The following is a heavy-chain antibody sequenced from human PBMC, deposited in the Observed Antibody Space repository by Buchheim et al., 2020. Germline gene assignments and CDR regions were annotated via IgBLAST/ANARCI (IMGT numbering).Heavy chain of an antibody. V-gene: IGHV4-4*02. CDR2: IYHSGST. CDR1: GGSISSNYW. D-gene: IGHD2-21*01. CDR3: ARIPYYYYYGLDV. Sequence: QVQLQESGPGLVKPSGTLSLTCDVSGGSISSNYWWSWVRQPPGMGLEWIGEIYHSGSTNYNPSLKSRFTISVDKSKKQFSLKLTSVTAADTAVYYCARIPYYYYYGLDVWGQGTT. J-gene: IGHJ6*02.